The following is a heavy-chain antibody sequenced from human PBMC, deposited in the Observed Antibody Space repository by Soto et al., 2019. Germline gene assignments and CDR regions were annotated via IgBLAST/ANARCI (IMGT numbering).Heavy chain of an antibody. D-gene: IGHD6-6*01. J-gene: IGHJ4*02. Sequence: QVQLVESGGGVVQPGRSLRLSCAASGFTFSSYGMHWVRQAPGKGLEWVAVISYDGSNKYYADSVKGRFTISRDNSKNTLYLQMNSLRAEDTAVYYCAKDWGKEYSSYIDYWGQGTLVTVSS. CDR3: AKDWGKEYSSYIDY. V-gene: IGHV3-30*18. CDR2: ISYDGSNK. CDR1: GFTFSSYG.